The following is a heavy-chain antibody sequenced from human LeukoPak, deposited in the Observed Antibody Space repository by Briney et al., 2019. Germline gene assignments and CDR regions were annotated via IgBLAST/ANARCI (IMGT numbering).Heavy chain of an antibody. V-gene: IGHV3-9*01. D-gene: IGHD2-2*02. CDR3: AKDRPYCSSTSCYRGAFDI. Sequence: PGRSLRLSCAASGFTFDDYAMHWVRQAPGKGLEWVSGISWNSGSIGYADSVKGRFTSSRDNAKNSLYLQMNSLRAEDTALYYCAKDRPYCSSTSCYRGAFDIWGQGTMVTVSS. CDR1: GFTFDDYA. CDR2: ISWNSGSI. J-gene: IGHJ3*02.